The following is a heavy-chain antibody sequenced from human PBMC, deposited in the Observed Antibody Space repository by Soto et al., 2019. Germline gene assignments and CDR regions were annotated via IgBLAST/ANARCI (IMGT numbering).Heavy chain of an antibody. V-gene: IGHV4-61*01. Sequence: PSETLSLTCTVSGGSVSSGSYYWSWIRQPPGKGLEWIGYIYYSGSTNYNPSLKSRVTISVDTSKNQFSLKLSSVTAADTAVYYCARDDGPGTGYYYGMDVWGQGTTVTSP. D-gene: IGHD1-1*01. CDR2: IYYSGST. J-gene: IGHJ6*02. CDR3: ARDDGPGTGYYYGMDV. CDR1: GGSVSSGSYY.